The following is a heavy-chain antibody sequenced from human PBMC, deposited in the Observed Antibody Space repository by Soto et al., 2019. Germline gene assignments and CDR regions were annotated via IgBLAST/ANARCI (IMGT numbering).Heavy chain of an antibody. J-gene: IGHJ4*02. CDR1: GFTFSSYS. V-gene: IGHV3-48*04. Sequence: PGGSLRLSCVASGFTFSSYSMVWVRQAPGKGLEWVSYIFASSTTIYYADSVKVRFTVSRDNTQNSLFLLMNSLRAEDTAVYYCARDRDWAFDYWGQGTLVTVSS. CDR3: ARDRDWAFDY. CDR2: IFASSTTI. D-gene: IGHD3-9*01.